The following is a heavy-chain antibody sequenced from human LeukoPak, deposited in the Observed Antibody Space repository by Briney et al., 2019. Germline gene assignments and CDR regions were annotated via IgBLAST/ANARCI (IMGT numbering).Heavy chain of an antibody. D-gene: IGHD3-10*01. V-gene: IGHV3-48*03. CDR1: GFTLRSYE. CDR2: ISSSGSTI. Sequence: GGSLRLSCAGSGFTLRSYEMNWVGQAPGKGLEWVSYISSSGSTIYYADSVKGRFTISRDNAKNSLYLQMNSLRAEDTAVYYCARATSRLPDYYGSGSRVFDPWGQGTLVTVSS. CDR3: ARATSRLPDYYGSGSRVFDP. J-gene: IGHJ5*02.